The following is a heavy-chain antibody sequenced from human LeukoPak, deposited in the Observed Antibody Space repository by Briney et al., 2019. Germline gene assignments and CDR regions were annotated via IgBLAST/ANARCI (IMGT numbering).Heavy chain of an antibody. Sequence: VASVKVSCKASGYTFTSYGISWVRQAPGQGPEWMGWISAYNGNTNYAQKLQGRVTMTTDTSTSTAYMELRSLRSDDTAVYYCSREAVVAATPYYFDYWGQGTLVTVSS. CDR1: GYTFTSYG. CDR2: ISAYNGNT. CDR3: SREAVVAATPYYFDY. D-gene: IGHD2-15*01. J-gene: IGHJ4*02. V-gene: IGHV1-18*01.